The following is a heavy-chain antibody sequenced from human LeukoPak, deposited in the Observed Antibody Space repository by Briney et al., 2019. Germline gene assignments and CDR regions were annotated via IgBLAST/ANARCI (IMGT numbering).Heavy chain of an antibody. V-gene: IGHV1-2*02. J-gene: IGHJ4*02. CDR1: GYTFTGYY. CDR3: ARGLYSSGWPPDY. CDR2: INPNSGGT. Sequence: ASVKVSCKASGYTFTGYYMHWVRQAPGQGLEWMGWINPNSGGTNYAQKFQGRVTMTRDTSISTAYMELSRLRSDDTAVYYCARGLYSSGWPPDYWGQGTLVTVSS. D-gene: IGHD6-19*01.